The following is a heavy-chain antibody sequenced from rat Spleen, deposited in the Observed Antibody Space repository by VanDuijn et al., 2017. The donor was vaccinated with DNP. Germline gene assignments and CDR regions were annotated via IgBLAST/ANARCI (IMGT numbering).Heavy chain of an antibody. J-gene: IGHJ2*01. Sequence: EVQLVESGGDLVQPGRSLKLSCVASGFTFNRFWMTWIRQVPGKGLEWVASITSSGGNTYYLDSVKGRFTISRENAKNTLYLQMNSLRSEDTATYYCGRVFYYNGDVGGFDYWGQGVMVTVSS. CDR2: ITSSGGNT. CDR1: GFTFNRFW. D-gene: IGHD1-1*01. CDR3: GRVFYYNGDVGGFDY. V-gene: IGHV5-31*01.